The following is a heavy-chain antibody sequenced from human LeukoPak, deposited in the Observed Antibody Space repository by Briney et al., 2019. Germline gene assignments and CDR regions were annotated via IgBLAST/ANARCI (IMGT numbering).Heavy chain of an antibody. CDR3: AREVGYDFWSGQGWFDP. CDR2: IYYSGST. Sequence: PSETLSLTCTVSGDSISSYYCSWIRQPPGKGLEWIGYIYYSGSTNYNPSLKSRVTISVDTSKNQFSLKLSSVTAADTAVCYCAREVGYDFWSGQGWFDPWGQGTLVTVSS. V-gene: IGHV4-59*12. D-gene: IGHD3-3*01. J-gene: IGHJ5*02. CDR1: GDSISSYY.